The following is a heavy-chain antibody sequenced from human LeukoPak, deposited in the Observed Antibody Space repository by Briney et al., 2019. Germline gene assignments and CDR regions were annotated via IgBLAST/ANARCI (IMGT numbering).Heavy chain of an antibody. CDR3: ASAYDFWSGSIDY. Sequence: PGGSLRLSCAASGFTFSSYSMTWVRQAPGKGLEWVSSISSSSSYIYYADSVKGRFTISRDNAKNSLYLQMNSLRAEDTAVYYCASAYDFWSGSIDYWGQGTLVTVSS. V-gene: IGHV3-21*01. J-gene: IGHJ4*02. D-gene: IGHD3-3*01. CDR1: GFTFSSYS. CDR2: ISSSSSYI.